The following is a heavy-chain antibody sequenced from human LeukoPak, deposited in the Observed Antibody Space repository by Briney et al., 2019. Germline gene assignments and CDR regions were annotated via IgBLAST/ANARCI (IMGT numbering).Heavy chain of an antibody. CDR3: ARGGDHYDSSGSVPGAFDI. CDR1: GASFSGYY. D-gene: IGHD3-22*01. V-gene: IGHV4-34*01. Sequence: PSETLSLTCADHGASFSGYYWSWIRQPPGKGLEWVGEINHSGSTNYDPSVKSRVTVSVDTCKNQFSLKLSSVTAADTAVYYCARGGDHYDSSGSVPGAFDIWGQGTMVTVSS. CDR2: INHSGST. J-gene: IGHJ3*02.